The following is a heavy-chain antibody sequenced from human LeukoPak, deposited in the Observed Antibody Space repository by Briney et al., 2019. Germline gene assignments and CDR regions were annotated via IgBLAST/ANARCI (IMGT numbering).Heavy chain of an antibody. CDR1: GFTFSSYA. Sequence: PGGSLRLSCASSGFTFSSYAMSWVRQAPGKGLEWVSSFSGSGGRTYYADSAQARFTISRGSSKNTLYLQMNSLRAEDTAVYYCAKHMGDSEYYGLDVWGQGTTVSVSS. J-gene: IGHJ6*02. D-gene: IGHD3-16*01. CDR3: AKHMGDSEYYGLDV. CDR2: FSGSGGRT. V-gene: IGHV3-23*01.